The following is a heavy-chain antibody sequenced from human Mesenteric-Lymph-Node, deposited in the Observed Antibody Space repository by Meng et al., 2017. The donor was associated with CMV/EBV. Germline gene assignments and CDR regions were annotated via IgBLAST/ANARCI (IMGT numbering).Heavy chain of an antibody. J-gene: IGHJ3*02. CDR1: GFTFSEYY. D-gene: IGHD3-3*01. Sequence: GESLNISCAASGFTFSEYYMGWIRQAPGKGPECVSDIDYSGGSTKYSAESIKGRFTISRDNARNSLYLQMNSLRAEDTAVYYCAGEGPAYYDFWSGYYPDAFDIWGQGTMVTVSS. V-gene: IGHV3-11*04. CDR3: AGEGPAYYDFWSGYYPDAFDI. CDR2: IDYSGGSTK.